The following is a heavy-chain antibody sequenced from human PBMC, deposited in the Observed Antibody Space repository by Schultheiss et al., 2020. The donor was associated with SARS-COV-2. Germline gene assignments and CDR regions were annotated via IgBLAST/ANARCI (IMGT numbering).Heavy chain of an antibody. CDR2: ICSSGSTI. D-gene: IGHD3-22*01. CDR3: AKYYDSSGYAASYFDY. V-gene: IGHV3-11*01. J-gene: IGHJ4*02. Sequence: GGSLRLSCAASGFTVSSNYMSWVRQAPGKGLEWVSYICSSGSTIYYADSVKGRFTISRDNAKNSLYLQMNSLRAEDTAVYYCAKYYDSSGYAASYFDYWGQGTLVTVSS. CDR1: GFTVSSNY.